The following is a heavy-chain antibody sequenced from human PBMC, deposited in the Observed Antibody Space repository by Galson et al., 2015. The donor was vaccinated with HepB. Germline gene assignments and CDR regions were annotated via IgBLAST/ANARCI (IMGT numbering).Heavy chain of an antibody. Sequence: CAASGFTFSDYYMTWVRQAPGKGLEWLSYISSSSTYIKYADSVKGRFTISRDNTRNSAHLQMNSLRADDTAVYYCARDFWLTGMDVWGQGTTVTVSS. CDR3: ARDFWLTGMDV. CDR1: GFTFSDYY. CDR2: ISSSSTYI. V-gene: IGHV3-11*05. D-gene: IGHD3-3*01. J-gene: IGHJ6*02.